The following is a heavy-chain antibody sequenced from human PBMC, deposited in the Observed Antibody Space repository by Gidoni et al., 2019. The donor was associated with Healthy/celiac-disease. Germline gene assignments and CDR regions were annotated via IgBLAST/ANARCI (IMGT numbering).Heavy chain of an antibody. D-gene: IGHD3-10*01. V-gene: IGHV4-59*01. CDR3: ARGQISVRGVYYYGMDV. CDR1: GGSISSYY. J-gene: IGHJ6*02. Sequence: QVQLQESGPGLVKPSETLSLPCTVSGGSISSYYWSWIRQPPGKGLEWIGYIYYSGSTNYNPSLKSRVTISVDTSKNQFSLKLSSVTAADTAVYYCARGQISVRGVYYYGMDVWGQGTTVTVSS. CDR2: IYYSGST.